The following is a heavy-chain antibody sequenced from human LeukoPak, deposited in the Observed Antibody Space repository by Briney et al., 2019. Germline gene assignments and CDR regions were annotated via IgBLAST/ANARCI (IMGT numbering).Heavy chain of an antibody. D-gene: IGHD3-10*01. CDR3: ARRPITMVRGETRMGWFDP. Sequence: SETLSLTCTVSGGSISSSSYSWGWIRQPPGKGLEWIGRIYYSGSTYYNPSLKSRLTISVDTSKNQFSLKLSSVTAADAAVYYCARRPITMVRGETRMGWFDPWGQGTLVTVSS. V-gene: IGHV4-39*01. CDR1: GGSISSSSYS. J-gene: IGHJ5*02. CDR2: IYYSGST.